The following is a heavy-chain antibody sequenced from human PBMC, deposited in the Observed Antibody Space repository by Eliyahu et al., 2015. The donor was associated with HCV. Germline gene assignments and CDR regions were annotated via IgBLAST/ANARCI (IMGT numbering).Heavy chain of an antibody. V-gene: IGHV3-21*01. D-gene: IGHD6-13*01. CDR2: ISSSSSYI. J-gene: IGHJ3*02. CDR1: GFTFSSYS. CDR3: ARPATLYSSSSAFDI. Sequence: SLRLSCAASGFTFSSYSMNWVRQAPGKGLEWVSSISSSSSYIYYADSVKGRFTISRDNAKNSLYLQMNSLRAEDTAVYYCARPATLYSSSSAFDIWGQGTMVTVSS.